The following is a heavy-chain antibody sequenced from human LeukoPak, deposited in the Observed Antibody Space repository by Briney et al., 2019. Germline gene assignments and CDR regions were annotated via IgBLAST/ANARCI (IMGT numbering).Heavy chain of an antibody. J-gene: IGHJ4*02. CDR2: LHYSGST. CDR1: GGSISSSSHY. CDR3: ARTYCSSSTCLQYYFDY. V-gene: IGHV4-39*01. Sequence: PSETLSLTCTVSGGSISSSSHYWGWIRQPPGKGLEWIGSLHYSGSTYYNPSLKIRVTISVDTSKNQFSLKLSSVTAAHTAVYYCARTYCSSSTCLQYYFDYWGQGTLVTVSS. D-gene: IGHD2-2*01.